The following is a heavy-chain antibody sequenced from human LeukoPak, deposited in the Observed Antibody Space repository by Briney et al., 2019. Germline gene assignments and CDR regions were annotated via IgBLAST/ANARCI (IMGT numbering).Heavy chain of an antibody. CDR3: ARVRGDIYYYGSGSYSY. J-gene: IGHJ4*02. CDR1: GGSFSGYY. Sequence: SETLSLTCAVYGGSFSGYYWSWIRQPPGKGLEWIGEINHSGSTNYNPSLKSRVAISVDTSKNQFSLKLSSVTAADTAVYHCARVRGDIYYYGSGSYSYWGQGTLVTVSS. CDR2: INHSGST. V-gene: IGHV4-34*01. D-gene: IGHD3-10*01.